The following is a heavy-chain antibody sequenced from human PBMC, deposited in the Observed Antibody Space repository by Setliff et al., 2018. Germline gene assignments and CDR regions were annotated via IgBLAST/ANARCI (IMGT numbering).Heavy chain of an antibody. CDR1: GGSISSYY. V-gene: IGHV4-4*07. J-gene: IGHJ6*02. CDR2: IYTSGST. CDR3: ATIAATGRAPDMDV. D-gene: IGHD6-13*01. Sequence: SETLSLTCTVSGGSISSYYWSWIRQPAGKGLEWIGRIYTSGSTNYNTSLKSRVTMSLDTSKNQFSLTLTSVTAADTGVYYCATIAATGRAPDMDVWGPGTTVTVSS.